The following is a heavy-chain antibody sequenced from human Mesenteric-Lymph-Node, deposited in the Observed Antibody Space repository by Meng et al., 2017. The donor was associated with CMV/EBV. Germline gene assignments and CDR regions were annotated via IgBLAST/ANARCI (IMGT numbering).Heavy chain of an antibody. CDR3: KRELRYVDLVDY. D-gene: IGHD3-9*01. J-gene: IGHJ4*02. CDR1: GYTVTSYA. CDR2: INTYTENP. V-gene: IGHV7-4-1*02. Sequence: TDSGYTVTSYAMNWGRQATGQGLEWMGGINTYTENPTYAQGGTVRFVCALDTSVTTAYLQISTLKPEDTAVYDCKRELRYVDLVDYWGQGTLVTVSS.